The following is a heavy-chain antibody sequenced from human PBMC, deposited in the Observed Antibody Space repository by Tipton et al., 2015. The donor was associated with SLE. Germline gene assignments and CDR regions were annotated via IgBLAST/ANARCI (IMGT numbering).Heavy chain of an antibody. J-gene: IGHJ6*02. Sequence: TLSLTCAVYGGSFSGYYWSWIRQPPGKGLEWIGEINHSGSTNYNPSLKSRVTISVDTSKNQFSLKLSSVTAADTAVYYCARVGVGATWDYYYGMDVWGQGTTVTVSS. CDR3: ARVGVGATWDYYYGMDV. CDR1: GGSFSGYY. CDR2: INHSGST. D-gene: IGHD1-26*01. V-gene: IGHV4-34*01.